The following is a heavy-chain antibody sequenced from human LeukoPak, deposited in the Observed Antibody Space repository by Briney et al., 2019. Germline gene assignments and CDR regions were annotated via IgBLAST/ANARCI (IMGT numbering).Heavy chain of an antibody. CDR3: ARVIFGVVIPNWFDP. V-gene: IGHV4-34*01. CDR1: GGSFSGYY. CDR2: INHSGST. Sequence: SETLSLTCAVYGGSFSGYYWSWIRQPPGKELEWIGEINHSGSTNYNPSLKSRVTISVDTSKYQFSLKLSSVTAADTAVYYCARVIFGVVIPNWFDPWGQGTLVTVSS. D-gene: IGHD3-3*01. J-gene: IGHJ5*02.